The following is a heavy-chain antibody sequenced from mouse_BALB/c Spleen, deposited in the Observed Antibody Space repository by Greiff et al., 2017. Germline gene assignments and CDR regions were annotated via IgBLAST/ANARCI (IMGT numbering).Heavy chain of an antibody. CDR2: INPSNGGT. V-gene: IGHV1S81*02. Sequence: VQLQQPGAELVKPGASVKLSCKASGYTFTSYYMYWVKQRPGQGLEWIGGINPSNGGTNFNEKFKSKATLTVDKSSSTAYMQLSSLTSEDSAVYYCTRYRGYWYFDVWGAGTTVTVSS. J-gene: IGHJ1*01. CDR1: GYTFTSYY. CDR3: TRYRGYWYFDV.